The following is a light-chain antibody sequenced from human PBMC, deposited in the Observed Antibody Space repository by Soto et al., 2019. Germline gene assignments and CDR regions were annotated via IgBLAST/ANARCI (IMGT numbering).Light chain of an antibody. V-gene: IGLV2-23*01. J-gene: IGLJ1*01. CDR1: SSDVGSYNL. CDR3: CSYAGSRHYV. Sequence: QSALTQPASVSGSPGQSITISCTGTSSDVGSYNLVSWYQQHPGKAPKFMIYEGTKRPSGISTRFSASKSGNTASLTISGRQDEEEADDYCCSYAGSRHYVFGTGTKVTVL. CDR2: EGT.